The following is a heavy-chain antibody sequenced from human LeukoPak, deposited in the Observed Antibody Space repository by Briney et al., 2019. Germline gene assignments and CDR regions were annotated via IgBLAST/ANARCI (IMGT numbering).Heavy chain of an antibody. D-gene: IGHD3-3*01. V-gene: IGHV3-23*01. CDR2: ISASGSRT. CDR3: AKDPVFSY. Sequence: GGSLRLSCVASGFTFNNYAMNWVRQAPGKGLEWVSGISASGSRTHYADSVKGRFTISRDNSKNTLYLQLNSLRAEDTAVYYCAKDPVFSYWGQGTLVTVSS. CDR1: GFTFNNYA. J-gene: IGHJ4*02.